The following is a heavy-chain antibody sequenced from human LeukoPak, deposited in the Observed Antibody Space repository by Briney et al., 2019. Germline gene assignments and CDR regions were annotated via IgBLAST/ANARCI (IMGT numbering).Heavy chain of an antibody. D-gene: IGHD5-24*01. J-gene: IGHJ4*02. Sequence: PGGSLRLSCAASGFTFSTYGMSWVRQAPGKGLEWVSGISDSGGSAYYADSVKGRFTISRDDSKNTVYLQMNSLRAEDTAVYYCAKPRDGYNSPFDYWGQGTLVTVSS. V-gene: IGHV3-23*01. CDR1: GFTFSTYG. CDR2: ISDSGGSA. CDR3: AKPRDGYNSPFDY.